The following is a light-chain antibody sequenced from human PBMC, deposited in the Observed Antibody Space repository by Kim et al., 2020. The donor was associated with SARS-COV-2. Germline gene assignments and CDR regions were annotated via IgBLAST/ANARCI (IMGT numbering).Light chain of an antibody. Sequence: SASVGDRVTITGRASQSSGTWLAWYQQRSGKAPKVLVYDACTLESGVPSRFSGSGSGTEFTLTISSLQHDDFATYYCQQYTISWTFGQGTKVDIK. CDR2: DAC. CDR1: QSSGTW. V-gene: IGKV1-5*01. J-gene: IGKJ1*01. CDR3: QQYTISWT.